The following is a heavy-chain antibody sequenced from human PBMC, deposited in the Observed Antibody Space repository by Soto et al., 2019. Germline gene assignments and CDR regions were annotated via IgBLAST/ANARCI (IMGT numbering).Heavy chain of an antibody. V-gene: IGHV4-30-2*01. CDR2: IYHTGNS. CDR3: ARYCPNPEGESWFDP. CDR1: GGALSSGCCS. Sequence: TLSLHGAVSGGALSSGCCSWSWIRQPPGKGLEWIGYIYHTGNSYYNQSLKGRVTLFVDKSNNQLSLKLTSVTASDTAVYFCARYCPNPEGESWFDPWGQGTLGTVSS. J-gene: IGHJ5*02. D-gene: IGHD2-8*01.